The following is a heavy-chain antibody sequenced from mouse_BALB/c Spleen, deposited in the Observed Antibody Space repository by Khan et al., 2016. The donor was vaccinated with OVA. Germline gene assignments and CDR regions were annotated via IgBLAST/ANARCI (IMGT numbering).Heavy chain of an antibody. Sequence: QVQLQQSGAELVKAGASVKMSCKASGYTFTSYWMHWVQQRLGQGLEWFAETNPTNGRTYYNEKFKSKATLTVDKSSSTAYMLLSGPTFEDSAVYYCARIKKIVATDLDYWGQGTTLTVSS. CDR2: TNPTNGRT. J-gene: IGHJ2*01. D-gene: IGHD1-1*01. CDR3: ARIKKIVATDLDY. CDR1: GYTFTSYW. V-gene: IGHV1S81*02.